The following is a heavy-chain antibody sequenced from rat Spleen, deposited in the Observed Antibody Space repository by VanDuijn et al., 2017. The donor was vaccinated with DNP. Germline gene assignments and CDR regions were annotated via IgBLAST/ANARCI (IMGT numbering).Heavy chain of an antibody. J-gene: IGHJ2*01. V-gene: IGHV5S10*01. Sequence: EVQLVESGGGLVQPGRSLKLSCAASGFTFSDYNMAWVRQAPKKGLEWVAITIYDGSRTYYPDSVKGRFTISRDNAKSSLYLQMNSLKSEDTATYYCARHSPLYWGQGVMVTVSS. CDR2: TIYDGSRT. CDR3: ARHSPLY. CDR1: GFTFSDYN. D-gene: IGHD3-1*01.